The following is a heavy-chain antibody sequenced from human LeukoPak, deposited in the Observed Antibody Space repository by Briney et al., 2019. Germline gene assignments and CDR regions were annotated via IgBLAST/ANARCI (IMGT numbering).Heavy chain of an antibody. V-gene: IGHV3-21*01. Sequence: GGSLTLSCLASVFTFSSYSMNWVRPPPGRGLEGVASISSSSRYIYYADSVNGRFTIYRDNVKISLYLQMNSLRAEDTAVYYCARAEDTADAFDIWGQGTMVTVSS. CDR1: VFTFSSYS. J-gene: IGHJ3*02. CDR3: ARAEDTADAFDI. CDR2: ISSSSRYI. D-gene: IGHD5-18*01.